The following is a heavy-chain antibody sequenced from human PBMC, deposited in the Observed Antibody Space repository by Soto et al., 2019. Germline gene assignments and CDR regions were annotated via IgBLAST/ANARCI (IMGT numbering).Heavy chain of an antibody. J-gene: IGHJ1*01. CDR2: ISGSGGDT. CDR1: GFTFSTYA. CDR3: AKARGSSTPAPGSY. D-gene: IGHD2-2*01. Sequence: GGSLRLSCAASGFTFSTYAMSWVRQAPGKGLEWVSVISGSGGDTYYADSVKGRFTIARGNSKNTLSLQMNSLRAEDTAVYYCAKARGSSTPAPGSYWGQGTLVTVSS. V-gene: IGHV3-23*01.